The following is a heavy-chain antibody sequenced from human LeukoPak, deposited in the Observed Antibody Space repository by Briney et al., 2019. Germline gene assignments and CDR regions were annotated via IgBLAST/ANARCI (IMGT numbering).Heavy chain of an antibody. D-gene: IGHD4-17*01. Sequence: PSETLSLTCAVSGGSFSGYYWSWIRQPPGKGLEWVGEINHSGSTNYNPSRKSRVTISVDTSKNQFSLKLSSVTAADTAVYYCARGLAVTIHDAFDIWGQGTMVTVSS. V-gene: IGHV4-34*01. CDR3: ARGLAVTIHDAFDI. CDR2: INHSGST. J-gene: IGHJ3*02. CDR1: GGSFSGYY.